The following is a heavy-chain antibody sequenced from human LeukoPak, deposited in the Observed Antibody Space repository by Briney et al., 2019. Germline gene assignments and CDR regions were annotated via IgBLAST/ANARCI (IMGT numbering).Heavy chain of an antibody. CDR1: GFTFDDYA. CDR3: AKVYDYGGNSALDP. Sequence: GGSLRLSCAASGFTFDDYAMHWVRQAPGKGLEWVSRISGDGGSTYYADSVKGRFTISRDNSKNSLYLQMNSLRTEDTALYYCAKVYDYGGNSALDPWGQGTLVTVSS. CDR2: ISGDGGST. D-gene: IGHD4-23*01. V-gene: IGHV3-43*02. J-gene: IGHJ5*02.